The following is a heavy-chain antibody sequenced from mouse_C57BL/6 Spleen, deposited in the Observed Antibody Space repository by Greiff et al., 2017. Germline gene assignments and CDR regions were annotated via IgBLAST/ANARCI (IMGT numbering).Heavy chain of an antibody. CDR3: ARQGKYYGSPFLDY. Sequence: EVMLVESGEGLVKPGGSLKLSCAASGFTFRSYAMSWVRQTPEKRLEWVAYISSGGSYTYSPARVKGRFTISRDNAKNTLYLQMSRLKHEVTAMDNCARQGKYYGSPFLDYWGQGTTLTVSA. J-gene: IGHJ2*01. V-gene: IGHV5-6*03. D-gene: IGHD1-1*01. CDR1: GFTFRSYA. CDR2: ISSGGSYT.